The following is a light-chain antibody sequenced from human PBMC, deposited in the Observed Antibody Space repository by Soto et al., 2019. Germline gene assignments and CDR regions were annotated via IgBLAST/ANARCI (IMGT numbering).Light chain of an antibody. Sequence: DIQITQSPSTLSASVGDRVTITCRASQSVGSWLAWYQQKPGKAPKLLIYQASSLENGVPSRFSGSGSGTEFTLTISSLQSDDFATYYCLQSNSYWTFGQGTKVDIK. CDR2: QAS. CDR1: QSVGSW. CDR3: LQSNSYWT. V-gene: IGKV1-5*03. J-gene: IGKJ1*01.